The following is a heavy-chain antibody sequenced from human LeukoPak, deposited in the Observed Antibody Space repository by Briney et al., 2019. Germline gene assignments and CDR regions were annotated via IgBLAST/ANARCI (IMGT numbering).Heavy chain of an antibody. CDR3: ARWNYGMDV. CDR2: INVGNGDT. J-gene: IGHJ6*04. V-gene: IGHV1-3*01. CDR1: GYTFISNN. D-gene: IGHD1-1*01. Sequence: ASVKVSCKASGYTFISNNMNWVRQPPGQRLEWMGWINVGNGDTKYSQKFQGRVTITRDTSASTGYMELSSLRSEDTAVYYCARWNYGMDVWGKGTTITVSS.